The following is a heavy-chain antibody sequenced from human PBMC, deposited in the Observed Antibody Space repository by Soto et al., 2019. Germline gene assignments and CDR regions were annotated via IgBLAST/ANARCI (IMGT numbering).Heavy chain of an antibody. D-gene: IGHD3-10*01. V-gene: IGHV5-51*01. J-gene: IGHJ6*02. Sequence: GESLKISCMGSGYKVSTWHNFTSYWIAWVRQMPGEGLEWMGIIYPGDSDTRYSPSFQGQVTISADKSINSVYLQWSSLKASDTAMYYCAGGGVRGVITRTRDYYGMDVWGQGTTVTVSS. CDR3: AGGGVRGVITRTRDYYGMDV. CDR1: GYKVSTWHNFTSYW. CDR2: IYPGDSDT.